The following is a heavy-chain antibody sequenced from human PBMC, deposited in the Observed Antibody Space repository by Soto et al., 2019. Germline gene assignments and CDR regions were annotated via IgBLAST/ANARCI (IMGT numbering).Heavy chain of an antibody. V-gene: IGHV4-59*08. CDR3: ARQRGRWFGELFY. J-gene: IGHJ4*02. Sequence: QAQLQESGPGLVKPSETLSLTCTVSGGSISSYYWSWIRQPPGKGLEWIGYIYYSGSTNYNPSLKSRVTISVDTSKNQFSLKLSSVTAADTAVYYCARQRGRWFGELFYWGQGTLVTVSS. CDR1: GGSISSYY. CDR2: IYYSGST. D-gene: IGHD3-10*01.